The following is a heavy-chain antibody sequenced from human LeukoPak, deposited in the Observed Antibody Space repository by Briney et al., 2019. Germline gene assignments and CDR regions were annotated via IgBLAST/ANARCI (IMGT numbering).Heavy chain of an antibody. J-gene: IGHJ4*02. CDR1: GFSSSSYA. V-gene: IGHV3-64D*09. D-gene: IGHD3-16*01. CDR2: ISSNGDSS. CDR3: VKDRYVDY. Sequence: GGSLRLSCSVSGFSSSSYAMHWVRQAPGKGLEYVSRISSNGDSSYYADSVKGRFTISRDNSKNTLFLQMSSLRAEDTAVYYCVKDRYVDYWGQGTLVTVSS.